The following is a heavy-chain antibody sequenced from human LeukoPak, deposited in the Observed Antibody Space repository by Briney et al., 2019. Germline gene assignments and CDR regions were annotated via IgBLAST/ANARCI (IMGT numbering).Heavy chain of an antibody. Sequence: SETLSLTCAVSGYSISRGNHWGWIRQPPGKGLEWIGSIYHSGSTYYNPSLKSRVTISVDTSKNQFSLKLTSVTAADTAVYYCARGPLIGPIDYWGQGTLVTVSS. CDR3: ARGPLIGPIDY. J-gene: IGHJ4*02. CDR2: IYHSGST. CDR1: GYSISRGNH. D-gene: IGHD3-16*01. V-gene: IGHV4-38-2*01.